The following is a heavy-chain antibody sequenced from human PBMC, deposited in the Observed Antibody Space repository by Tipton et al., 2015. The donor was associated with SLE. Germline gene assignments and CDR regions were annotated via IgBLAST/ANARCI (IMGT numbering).Heavy chain of an antibody. Sequence: TLSLTCTVSGGFDVTRYYWTWIRQSAGKGLEWIGRIYNTGSTNYKSSLQSRVTISLDTSNNQFALRLHSVTVADTAVYYCARGGLYETSAYSVGFDIWGQGTLVTVSP. CDR2: IYNTGST. D-gene: IGHD3-22*01. CDR1: GGFDVTRYY. V-gene: IGHV4-4*07. CDR3: ARGGLYETSAYSVGFDI. J-gene: IGHJ3*02.